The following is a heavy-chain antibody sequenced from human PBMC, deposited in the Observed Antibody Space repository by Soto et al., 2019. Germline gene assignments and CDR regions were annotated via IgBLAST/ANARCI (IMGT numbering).Heavy chain of an antibody. J-gene: IGHJ4*02. V-gene: IGHV3-30-3*01. Sequence: GGSLRLSCAASGFTFSSYAMHWVRQAPGKGLEWVAVISYDGSNKYYADSVKGRFTISRDNSKNTLYLQMNSLRAEDTAVYCGAREAAGGTPFDYWGRGTLVTVSS. CDR1: GFTFSSYA. CDR2: ISYDGSNK. CDR3: AREAAGGTPFDY. D-gene: IGHD6-13*01.